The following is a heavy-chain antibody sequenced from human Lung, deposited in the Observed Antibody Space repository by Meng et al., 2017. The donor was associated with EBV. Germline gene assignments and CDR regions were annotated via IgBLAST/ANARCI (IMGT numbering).Heavy chain of an antibody. J-gene: IGHJ4*02. V-gene: IGHV4-4*02. Sequence: VQRQGPAPGLVRPSGTLSLTRAGSGGSISSSNWWSWVRQPPGKGLEWIGEIYHSGRTNYNPSLKSRVTISVDKSKTQFSLKLSSVTAADTAVYYCAKEGGSGPLDYWGQGTLVTVSS. CDR2: IYHSGRT. D-gene: IGHD6-19*01. CDR3: AKEGGSGPLDY. CDR1: GGSISSSNW.